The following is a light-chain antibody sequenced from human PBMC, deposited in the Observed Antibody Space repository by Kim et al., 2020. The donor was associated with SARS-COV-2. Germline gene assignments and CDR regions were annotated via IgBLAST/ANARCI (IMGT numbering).Light chain of an antibody. CDR3: NSLNSGDKVI. CDR1: SLRCYY. CDR2: GKN. J-gene: IGLJ2*01. Sequence: VTSRQTVTITCQVDSLRCYYATWYQQKPGQAPILFIDGKNNRPAGIPDRFAGSSSGNTASLTIAGAQAEDEADYYFNSLNSGDKVIFGGGTQLTVL. V-gene: IGLV3-19*01.